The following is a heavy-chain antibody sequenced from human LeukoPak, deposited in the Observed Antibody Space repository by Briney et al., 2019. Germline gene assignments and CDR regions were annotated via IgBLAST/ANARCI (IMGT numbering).Heavy chain of an antibody. CDR3: ARGRGYCSSTSCYYYYGMDV. CDR1: GGSISSGGYF. CDR2: IYYTGST. D-gene: IGHD2-2*01. Sequence: PSQTLSLTCTVSGGSISSGGYFWTWIRQHPGKGLEWIGHIYYTGSTYYNPSLKSRVTISVDTSKNQFSLKLSSVTAADTAVYYCARGRGYCSSTSCYYYYGMDVWGQGTTVTVSS. J-gene: IGHJ6*02. V-gene: IGHV4-31*03.